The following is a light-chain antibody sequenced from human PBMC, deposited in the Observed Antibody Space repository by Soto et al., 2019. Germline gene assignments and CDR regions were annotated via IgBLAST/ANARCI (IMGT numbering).Light chain of an antibody. CDR1: QSVSSSY. CDR3: QQSYSIPIT. J-gene: IGKJ5*01. Sequence: EIVLTQSPVTLSLSPGERATLSCRASQSVSSSYLAWYQQKPGQAPRLLIYGASSRATGIPDRFSGSGSGTDFTLTISRLEPEDFAVYYCQQSYSIPITFGQGTRLAIK. CDR2: GAS. V-gene: IGKV3-20*01.